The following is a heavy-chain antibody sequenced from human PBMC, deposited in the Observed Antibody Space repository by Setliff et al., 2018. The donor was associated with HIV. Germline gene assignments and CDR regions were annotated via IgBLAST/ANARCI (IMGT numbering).Heavy chain of an antibody. CDR1: GYIFTSHK. CDR3: ARDRGGSWTFDH. CDR2: ITPSDSYT. V-gene: IGHV1-46*01. Sequence: ASVKVSCKASGYIFTSHKIHWVRQAPGQGLEWMGIITPSDSYTVYAQKFQGRVALTRDTSTGTVYVELRSLRSEDTAVYYCARDRGGSWTFDHWGQGTLVTVSS. D-gene: IGHD2-15*01. J-gene: IGHJ4*02.